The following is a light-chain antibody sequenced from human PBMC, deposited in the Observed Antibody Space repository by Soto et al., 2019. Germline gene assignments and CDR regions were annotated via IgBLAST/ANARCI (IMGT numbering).Light chain of an antibody. V-gene: IGKV3-15*01. CDR2: DAS. Sequence: EIVLTQSPATLSLSPGERATLSCRASQGVSSSLAWYQQKPGQAPRLLIYDASTRATGIPARFSGSGSGTDFTLTISSLQSEDFAVYYCQQYNQWPPGTFGQGTKVDI. J-gene: IGKJ1*01. CDR1: QGVSSS. CDR3: QQYNQWPPGT.